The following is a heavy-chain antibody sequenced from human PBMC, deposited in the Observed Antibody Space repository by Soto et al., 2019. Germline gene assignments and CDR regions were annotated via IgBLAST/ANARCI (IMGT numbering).Heavy chain of an antibody. CDR1: GFTFDDYA. CDR2: ISWNGGSI. CDR3: AKAPTTTVATSMFDY. J-gene: IGHJ4*02. V-gene: IGHV3-9*01. Sequence: EVHLVESGGGLVQPGRSLRLSCAASGFTFDDYAMHWVRQAPGKGLEWVSGISWNGGSIGYVDSVKGRFTISRDNAKNSLYLQMNSLRPEDTALYYCAKAPTTTVATSMFDYWGQGTLVTVSS. D-gene: IGHD5-12*01.